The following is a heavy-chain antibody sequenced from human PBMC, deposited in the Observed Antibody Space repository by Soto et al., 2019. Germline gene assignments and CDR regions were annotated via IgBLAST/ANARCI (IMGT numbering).Heavy chain of an antibody. V-gene: IGHV3-23*01. D-gene: IGHD6-19*01. CDR1: GFTFSNCA. Sequence: GGSLRLSCEASGFTFSNCAISWVRQAPGKGLEWVSGISVTGRSTFYADSVKDRFTISRDNSKNTVYLEMTSLRAEDTAVYYCAKGNTSGWYFFDYWGQGTLVTVSS. J-gene: IGHJ4*02. CDR3: AKGNTSGWYFFDY. CDR2: ISVTGRST.